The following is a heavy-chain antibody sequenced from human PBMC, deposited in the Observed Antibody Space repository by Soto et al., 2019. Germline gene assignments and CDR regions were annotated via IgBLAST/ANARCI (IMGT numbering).Heavy chain of an antibody. V-gene: IGHV4-30-4*01. D-gene: IGHD2-8*01. J-gene: IGHJ6*02. CDR2: IYYIGST. CDR3: ARLGGYCANARCYGYYAMDV. Sequence: SETLSLTCTVSGGSISSGDYYWSWIRQPPGKGMERIGYIYYIGSTYYNPSLKSRVTISVDTSKNQFSLKLSSVTAADTAVYYCARLGGYCANARCYGYYAMDVWGQGTTVTVSS. CDR1: GGSISSGDYY.